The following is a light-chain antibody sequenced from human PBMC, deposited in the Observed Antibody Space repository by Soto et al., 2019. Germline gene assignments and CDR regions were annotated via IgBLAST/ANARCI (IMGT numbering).Light chain of an antibody. V-gene: IGKV3-20*01. J-gene: IGKJ3*01. CDR1: QSVASTY. CDR2: GAS. Sequence: DIVLTQSPGTLSLSPGERATLSCRASQSVASTYLAWYQQKPGQAPRLLIYGASSRATGIPDRFSGIGSGTDFTLTISRLEPEDFAVYYCQQYGNSPPFTFGPGTKVDIK. CDR3: QQYGNSPPFT.